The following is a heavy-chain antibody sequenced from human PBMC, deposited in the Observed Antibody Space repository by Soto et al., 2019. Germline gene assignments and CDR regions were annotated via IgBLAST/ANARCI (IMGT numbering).Heavy chain of an antibody. CDR1: GFTFSSYG. V-gene: IGHV3-33*01. J-gene: IGHJ6*03. D-gene: IGHD2-2*01. CDR2: IWYDGSNK. Sequence: GGSLRLSCAASGFTFSSYGMHWVRQAPGKGLEWVAVIWYDGSNKYYADSVKGRFTISRDNSKNTLYLQMNSLRAEDTAVYYCARERSPAAKGVYYYYMDVWGKGTTVTVSS. CDR3: ARERSPAAKGVYYYYMDV.